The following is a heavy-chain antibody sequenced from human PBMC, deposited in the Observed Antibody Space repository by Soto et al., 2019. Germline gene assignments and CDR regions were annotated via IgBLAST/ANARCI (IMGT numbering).Heavy chain of an antibody. CDR2: IYSGGST. CDR3: ARDPWAADY. Sequence: EVQLVESGGGLVQPGGSLRLSCAASGFTVSPKNMSGFRQAPGKGLEWVSVIYSGGSTFYADSVRGRFTISRDNSKNTVNLQMNSLRAEDTAVYYCARDPWAADYWGQGTLVTVSS. D-gene: IGHD3-16*01. V-gene: IGHV3-66*01. J-gene: IGHJ4*02. CDR1: GFTVSPKN.